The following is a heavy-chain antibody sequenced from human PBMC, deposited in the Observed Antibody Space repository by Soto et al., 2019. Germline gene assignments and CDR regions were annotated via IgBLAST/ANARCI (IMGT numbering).Heavy chain of an antibody. J-gene: IGHJ4*02. CDR3: ARGGGPFMISVTNPFDY. D-gene: IGHD4-17*01. CDR1: GFSVSNNY. CDR2: IFADGST. Sequence: EVPLVESGGGLVQPGGSLRLSCVVSGFSVSNNYMSWVRQAPGKGLDWVSVIFADGSTYYVDSVKGRFTISRHNSKTTLYLQMDSLRTEDTAVYYCARGGGPFMISVTNPFDYWGQGTLVTVSS. V-gene: IGHV3-53*04.